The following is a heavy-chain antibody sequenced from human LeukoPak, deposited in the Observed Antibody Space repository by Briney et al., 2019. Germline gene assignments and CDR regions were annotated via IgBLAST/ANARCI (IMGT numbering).Heavy chain of an antibody. J-gene: IGHJ4*02. CDR3: GRAFRTPSWFIGY. Sequence: GGSLRLSWAASGFTFSSYAMTWVRQAPGKGLEWVSSISNSADVRYHADTVKGRFTISRDNSKNTLYLQMNSLRAGDTAVYYCGRAFRTPSWFIGYWGQGALVTVSS. V-gene: IGHV3-23*01. CDR1: GFTFSSYA. CDR2: ISNSADVR. D-gene: IGHD3-10*01.